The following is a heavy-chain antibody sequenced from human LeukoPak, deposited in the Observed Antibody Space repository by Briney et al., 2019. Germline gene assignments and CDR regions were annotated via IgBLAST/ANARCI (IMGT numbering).Heavy chain of an antibody. J-gene: IGHJ4*02. CDR3: ATGGNEFDY. Sequence: ASVKVSCKASGYTFSVYYMHWVRQAPGQGLEWMGWINPSSGGTNYARKFQGRVTMTRDTSISTAYLELGRLKSDDTAVYYCATGGNEFDYWGQGTLVTVSS. D-gene: IGHD4-23*01. CDR2: INPSSGGT. V-gene: IGHV1-2*02. CDR1: GYTFSVYY.